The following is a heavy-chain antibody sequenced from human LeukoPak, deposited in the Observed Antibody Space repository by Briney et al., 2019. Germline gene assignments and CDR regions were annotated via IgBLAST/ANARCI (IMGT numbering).Heavy chain of an antibody. CDR2: IYPGDSVT. D-gene: IGHD6-13*01. CDR1: GYSFTSYW. CDR3: ARVIAAAMGAFDI. Sequence: GESLKISCKGSGYSFTSYWIGWVRQMRGKGLEWMGIIYPGDSVTRYSPSFQGQVTISADKSISTAYLQWSSLKASDTAMYYCARVIAAAMGAFDIWGQGTMVTVSS. V-gene: IGHV5-51*01. J-gene: IGHJ3*02.